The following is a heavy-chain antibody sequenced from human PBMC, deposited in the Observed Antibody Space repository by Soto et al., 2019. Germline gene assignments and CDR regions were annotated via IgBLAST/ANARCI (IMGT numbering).Heavy chain of an antibody. CDR2: ISYDGSNK. Sequence: GGSLRLSCAASGFTFSSYAMHWVRQAPGKGLEWVAVISYDGSNKYYADSVKGRFTISRDNSKNTLYLQMNSLRAEDTAVYYCARDFVPFKSDAFDIWGQGTMVTVSS. CDR3: ARDFVPFKSDAFDI. CDR1: GFTFSSYA. V-gene: IGHV3-30-3*01. J-gene: IGHJ3*02. D-gene: IGHD6-6*01.